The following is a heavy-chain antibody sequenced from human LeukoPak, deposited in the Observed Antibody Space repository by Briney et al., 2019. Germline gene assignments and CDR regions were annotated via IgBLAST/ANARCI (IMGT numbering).Heavy chain of an antibody. D-gene: IGHD6-13*01. V-gene: IGHV3-23*01. J-gene: IGHJ4*02. CDR3: ASSRITYSRIDY. CDR1: GFTFSSYA. Sequence: GGSLRLSCAASGFTFSSYAMGWVRQAPGKGLEWVSAISGSGGSTYYADSVKGRFTISRDNAKNSLYLQMNSLRAEDTAVYYCASSRITYSRIDYWGQGTLVTVSS. CDR2: ISGSGGST.